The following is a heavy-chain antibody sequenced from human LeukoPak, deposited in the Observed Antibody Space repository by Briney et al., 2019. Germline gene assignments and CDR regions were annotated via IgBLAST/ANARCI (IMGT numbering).Heavy chain of an antibody. CDR3: AKDSKGILWFGELLEPWGGY. CDR1: GFTFSSYG. J-gene: IGHJ4*02. D-gene: IGHD3-10*01. Sequence: PGGSLRLSCAASGFTFSSYGMHWVRQAPGKGLEWVAFIRYDGSNKYYADSVKGRFTISRDNSKNTLYLQMNSLRAEDTAVYYCAKDSKGILWFGELLEPWGGYWGQGTLATVSS. V-gene: IGHV3-30*02. CDR2: IRYDGSNK.